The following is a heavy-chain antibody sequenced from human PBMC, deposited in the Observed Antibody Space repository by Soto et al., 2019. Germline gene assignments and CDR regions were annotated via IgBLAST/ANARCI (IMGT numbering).Heavy chain of an antibody. CDR2: FIPIFGTA. J-gene: IGHJ6*02. D-gene: IGHD3-10*01. CDR3: ARAPYGRYGSGSSYPYYYYYCGMDV. Sequence: QVQRVQSGAEVKKPGSSVKVSCKASGGTFSSYAISWVRQAPGQGLEWMGGFIPIFGTANCAQKFQGRVTITADKSTRTDYMELSSLSYEDTAVYYCARAPYGRYGSGSSYPYYYYYCGMDVWGQGATVTVSS. V-gene: IGHV1-69*06. CDR1: GGTFSSYA.